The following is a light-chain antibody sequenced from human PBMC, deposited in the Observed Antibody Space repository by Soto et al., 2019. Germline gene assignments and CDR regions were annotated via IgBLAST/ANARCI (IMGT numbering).Light chain of an antibody. V-gene: IGKV1-27*01. CDR2: AAS. CDR1: QGISHY. CDR3: QNYNYALGT. J-gene: IGKJ3*01. Sequence: DIQMTQSPSSLSASVGDRVTITCPASQGISHYLAWYQQKPGKVPKLLIYAASSLYSGVPSRFSGSGSGTDFTLTISNLQPEDVATYYCQNYNYALGTFGAGTKVDLK.